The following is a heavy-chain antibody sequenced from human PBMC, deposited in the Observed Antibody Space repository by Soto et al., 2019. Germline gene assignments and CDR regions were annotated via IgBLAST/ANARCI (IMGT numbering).Heavy chain of an antibody. CDR3: AREVFCSSSSCQVRYGMDV. CDR1: GFTVSSRY. CDR2: INSGGST. D-gene: IGHD2-2*01. J-gene: IGHJ6*02. Sequence: LRLSCAPSGFTVSSRYMSWVRQAPGKGLEWVSVINSGGSTYYADSVKGRFTISRDHSRNTLYLQMNSLRVEDTAVYYCAREVFCSSSSCQVRYGMDVWGQGTTVTVSS. V-gene: IGHV3-53*01.